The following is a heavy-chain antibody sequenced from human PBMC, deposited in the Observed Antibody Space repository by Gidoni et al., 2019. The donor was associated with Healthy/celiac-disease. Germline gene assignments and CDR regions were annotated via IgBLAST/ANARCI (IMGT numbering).Heavy chain of an antibody. CDR3: AREDNDAFDI. J-gene: IGHJ3*02. CDR1: GFTFSSYA. Sequence: QVQLVESGGGVVQPGRSLRLSCAASGFTFSSYAMHWVRQAPGKGLEWVAVISHDGSNKYYADSVKGRFTISRDNSKNTLYLQMNSLRAEDTAVYYCAREDNDAFDIWGQGTMVTVSS. CDR2: ISHDGSNK. V-gene: IGHV3-30-3*01.